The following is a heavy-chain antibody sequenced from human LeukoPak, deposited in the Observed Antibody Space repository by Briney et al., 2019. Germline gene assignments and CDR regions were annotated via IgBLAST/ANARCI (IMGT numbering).Heavy chain of an antibody. CDR3: ARLGTPGGWFDY. Sequence: TASETLSLTCTVSGGSISSGGYYWSWIRQPPGKGLEWIGYIYHSGSTYYNPSLKSRVTISVDRSKNQFSLKLRSVTAADTAVYYCARLGTPGGWFDYWGQGTLVTVSS. D-gene: IGHD4-23*01. V-gene: IGHV4-30-2*01. CDR2: IYHSGST. J-gene: IGHJ4*02. CDR1: GGSISSGGYY.